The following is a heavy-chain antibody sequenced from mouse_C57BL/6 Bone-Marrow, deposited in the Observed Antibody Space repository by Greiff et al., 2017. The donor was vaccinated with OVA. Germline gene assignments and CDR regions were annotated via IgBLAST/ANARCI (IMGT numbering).Heavy chain of an antibody. J-gene: IGHJ4*01. V-gene: IGHV1-69*01. CDR1: GYTFTSYW. CDR2: SDPSDSYT. CDR3: ARDDYDVYYAMDY. Sequence: VQLQQPGAELVMPGASVKLSCKASGYTFTSYWMHWVKQRPGQGLEWIGESDPSDSYTKYNQKFKGKSTLTVDKSSSTAYMQLSSLTSEDSAVFYCARDDYDVYYAMDYWGQGTSVTVSS. D-gene: IGHD2-4*01.